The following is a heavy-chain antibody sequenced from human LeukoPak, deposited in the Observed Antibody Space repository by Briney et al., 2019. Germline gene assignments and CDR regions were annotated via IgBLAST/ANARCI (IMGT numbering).Heavy chain of an antibody. J-gene: IGHJ4*02. CDR3: ARDKYASGSLDY. CDR2: ISSSSSYI. D-gene: IGHD3-10*01. CDR1: GFTFSSYS. Sequence: GGSLRLSCAASGFTFSSYSMNWVRQAPGKGLEWVSSISSSSSYIYYADSVKGRFTISRDNAENSLYLQMNSLRTEDTAVYYCARDKYASGSLDYWGQGALVTVSS. V-gene: IGHV3-21*01.